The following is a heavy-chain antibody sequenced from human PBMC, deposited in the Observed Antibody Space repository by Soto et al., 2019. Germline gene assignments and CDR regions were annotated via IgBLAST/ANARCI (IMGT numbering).Heavy chain of an antibody. J-gene: IGHJ6*02. V-gene: IGHV3-15*01. CDR3: ATDWNYYYYYGMDV. CDR2: IKSITDGGAR. Sequence: GGSLRLSCAASGFTFSNAWMNWVRQPPGKGLEWVGRIKSITDGGARDYAAPVKGRFTISRDDSKNTLYLQMNSLKAEDTALYFCATDWNYYYYYGMDVWGQGTTVTVSS. D-gene: IGHD1-1*01. CDR1: GFTFSNAW.